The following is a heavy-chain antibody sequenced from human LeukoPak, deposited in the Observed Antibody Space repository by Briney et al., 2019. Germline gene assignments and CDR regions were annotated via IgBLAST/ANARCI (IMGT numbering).Heavy chain of an antibody. D-gene: IGHD4-23*01. CDR3: VRDSGEGGNSGDY. CDR2: ISYDGSNK. V-gene: IGHV3-30-3*01. CDR1: GFTFSSYA. J-gene: IGHJ4*02. Sequence: GGSLRLSCAASGFTFSSYAMHWVRQAPGKGLEWVAVISYDGSNKYYADSVKGRFTISRDNSKNTLYLQMNSLRAEDTAVYYCVRDSGEGGNSGDYWGQGTLVTVSS.